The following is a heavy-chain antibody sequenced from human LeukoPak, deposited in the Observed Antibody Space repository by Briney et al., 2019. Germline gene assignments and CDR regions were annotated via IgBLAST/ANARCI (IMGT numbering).Heavy chain of an antibody. V-gene: IGHV4-59*11. CDR2: IYYSGSI. D-gene: IGHD3-10*01. Sequence: SETLSLTCIVSGDSITNHYWSLIRRPPGKGLEWIGYIYYSGSINYNPSLKSRVTISVDTSRNQFSMKLNSVTAADTAVHYCAGSGGLSNQGAVFDYWGQGTLVTVSS. CDR1: GDSITNHY. J-gene: IGHJ4*02. CDR3: AGSGGLSNQGAVFDY.